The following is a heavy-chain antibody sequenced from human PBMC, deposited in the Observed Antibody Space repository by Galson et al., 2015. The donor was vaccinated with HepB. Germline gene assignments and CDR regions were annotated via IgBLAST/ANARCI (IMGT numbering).Heavy chain of an antibody. Sequence: SVKVSCKASGGTFSRYAISWVRQAPGQGLEWMGGIIPIFGTANYAQKFQGRVTITADESTSTAYMELSSLRSEDTAVYYCARAFNTAMVTYYYYGMDVWGQGTTVTVSS. CDR3: ARAFNTAMVTYYYYGMDV. CDR1: GGTFSRYA. J-gene: IGHJ6*02. D-gene: IGHD5-18*01. V-gene: IGHV1-69*13. CDR2: IIPIFGTA.